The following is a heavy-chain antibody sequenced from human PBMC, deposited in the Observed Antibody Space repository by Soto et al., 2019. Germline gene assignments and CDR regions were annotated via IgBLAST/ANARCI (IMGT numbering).Heavy chain of an antibody. CDR3: ARGGASSRCLGP. J-gene: IGHJ5*02. V-gene: IGHV4-59*07. Sequence: SDTLAISCAVSGGCISSYFWSGIRQSPGKGLEWIGYIYYNGNTNYNPSLASRVTISVDTSKNHFSLKLNSVTVADTAVYYCARGGASSRCLGPWGQGTLVTVSS. CDR1: GGCISSYF. D-gene: IGHD2-8*01. CDR2: IYYNGNT.